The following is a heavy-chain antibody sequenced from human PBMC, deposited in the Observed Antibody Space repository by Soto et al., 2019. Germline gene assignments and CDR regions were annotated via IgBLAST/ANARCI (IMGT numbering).Heavy chain of an antibody. CDR2: IYYSGHT. Sequence: SETLSLTCTVAVGSMSRYYLSWIRQPPGKGLEWIGYIYYSGHTNSNPSLKSRVTISVDTSKNQFSLKLSSVTAADTAVYYCARGIATTEMDVWGQGTTVTVSS. D-gene: IGHD6-13*01. J-gene: IGHJ6*02. CDR1: VGSMSRYY. CDR3: ARGIATTEMDV. V-gene: IGHV4-59*01.